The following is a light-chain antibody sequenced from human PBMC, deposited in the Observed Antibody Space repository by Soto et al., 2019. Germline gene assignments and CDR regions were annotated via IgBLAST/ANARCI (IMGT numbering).Light chain of an antibody. Sequence: IPMTQSPFTLSASVGARVTIICRASQNIFTWLAWYQQKPGKAPKLLIYDISNLEIGVPSRFSGSGSGTEFTLTISGLQPDDFATYYCQQYNSYSFGQGTKVDIK. CDR2: DIS. CDR1: QNIFTW. CDR3: QQYNSYS. J-gene: IGKJ1*01. V-gene: IGKV1-5*02.